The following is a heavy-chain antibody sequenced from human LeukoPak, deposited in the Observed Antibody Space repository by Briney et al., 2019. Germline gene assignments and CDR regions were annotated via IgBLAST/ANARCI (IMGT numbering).Heavy chain of an antibody. J-gene: IGHJ4*02. CDR1: GGSISSYY. V-gene: IGHV4-59*08. CDR2: IDYSGST. D-gene: IGHD5-18*01. Sequence: SETLSLTCTVSGGSISSYYWSWLRQPPGKGREWIVYIDYSGSTNYNPSLKSRVTISVDTSKNQFPLKLRSVTAADTAVYYCARYTAMALRGFDYWGQGTLVTVSS. CDR3: ARYTAMALRGFDY.